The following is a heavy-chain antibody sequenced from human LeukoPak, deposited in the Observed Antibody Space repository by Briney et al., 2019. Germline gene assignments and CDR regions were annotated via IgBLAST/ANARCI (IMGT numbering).Heavy chain of an antibody. CDR3: VRVKKILPVFEI. V-gene: IGHV1-2*02. CDR1: GYSFSGNY. D-gene: IGHD2-21*01. Sequence: GTSVKASCKASGYSFSGNYIHWVRQAPGQRIEWVGWINPGTGMKTNSGGTYYAKKFSGRVTMTTETAISTVYLEMSSLTIDDTAIYFCVRVKKILPVFEIRGQGTLLTVSS. CDR2: INPGTGMKTNSGGT. J-gene: IGHJ4*02.